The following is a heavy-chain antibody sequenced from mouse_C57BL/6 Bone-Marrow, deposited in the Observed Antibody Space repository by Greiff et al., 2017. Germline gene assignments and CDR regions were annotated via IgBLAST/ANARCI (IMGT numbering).Heavy chain of an antibody. J-gene: IGHJ2*01. V-gene: IGHV5-6*02. Sequence: EVMLVESGGDLVKPGGSLKLSCAASGFTFSSYGMSWVRQTPDKRLEWVATISSGGSYTYSPDSVKGRFTISRDNAKNTLYLQMSSLKSEDTAMYYCARHRWLLYFDYWGQGTTLTVSS. CDR1: GFTFSSYG. CDR2: ISSGGSYT. CDR3: ARHRWLLYFDY. D-gene: IGHD2-3*01.